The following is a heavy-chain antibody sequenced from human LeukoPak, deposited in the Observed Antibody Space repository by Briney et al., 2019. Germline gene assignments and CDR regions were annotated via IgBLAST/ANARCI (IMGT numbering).Heavy chain of an antibody. J-gene: IGHJ4*02. D-gene: IGHD1-26*01. CDR1: GFTFSSYW. Sequence: GGSLRLSCAASGFTFSSYWMSWVRQAPGKGLEWVANIKQDGSEKYYVDSVKGRFTISRDNAKNSLYLQMNSLRAEDTAVYYCAREQIVGATTGFDYWGQGTLVTVSS. V-gene: IGHV3-7*01. CDR2: IKQDGSEK. CDR3: AREQIVGATTGFDY.